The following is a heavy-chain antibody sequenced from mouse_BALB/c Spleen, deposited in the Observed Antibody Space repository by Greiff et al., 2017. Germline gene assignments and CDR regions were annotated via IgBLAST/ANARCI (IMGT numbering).Heavy chain of an antibody. Sequence: QVQLKQSGAELARPGASVKLSCKASGYTFTDYYINWVKQRTGQGLEWIGEIYPGSGNTYYNEKFKGKATLTADKSSSTAYMQLSSLTSEDSAVYFCARSDYGNYVAYWGQGTLVTVSA. V-gene: IGHV1-77*01. D-gene: IGHD2-1*01. J-gene: IGHJ3*01. CDR2: IYPGSGNT. CDR3: ARSDYGNYVAY. CDR1: GYTFTDYY.